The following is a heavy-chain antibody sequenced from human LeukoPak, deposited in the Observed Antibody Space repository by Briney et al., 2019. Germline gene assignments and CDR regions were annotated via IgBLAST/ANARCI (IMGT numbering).Heavy chain of an antibody. V-gene: IGHV3-21*01. CDR3: AREDSYYYGSGSYPFDY. D-gene: IGHD3-10*01. J-gene: IGHJ4*02. Sequence: PGGSLRLSCAASGITFSSYSMNWVRQAPGKGLEWVSSISSSSSYIYYADLVKGRFTISRDNAKNSLYLQMNSLRAEDTAVYYCAREDSYYYGSGSYPFDYWGQGTLVTVSS. CDR1: GITFSSYS. CDR2: ISSSSSYI.